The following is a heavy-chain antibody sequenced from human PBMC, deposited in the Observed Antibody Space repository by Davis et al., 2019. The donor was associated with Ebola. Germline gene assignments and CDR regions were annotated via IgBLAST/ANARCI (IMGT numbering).Heavy chain of an antibody. CDR2: VYSSGNT. Sequence: LRLSCAVYGGSFSGYYWSWIRQPPGKGLEWIGYVYSSGNTFYNPSLKRRVTISVDTSKNQFSLKLSSVTAADTAVYYCARAYGDFFYYFNNWGQGTLVTVSS. D-gene: IGHD4-17*01. CDR1: GGSFSGYY. CDR3: ARAYGDFFYYFNN. V-gene: IGHV4-34*09. J-gene: IGHJ4*02.